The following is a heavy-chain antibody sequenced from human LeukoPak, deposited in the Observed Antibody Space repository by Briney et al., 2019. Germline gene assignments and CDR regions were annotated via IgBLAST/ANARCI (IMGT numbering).Heavy chain of an antibody. J-gene: IGHJ4*02. CDR2: ISYDGSNK. CDR1: GFTFSSYG. Sequence: GGSLRLSCAASGFTFSSYGMHWVRQAPGKGLEWVAVISYDGSNKYYADSVKGRFTISRDNSKNTLYLQMNSLRAEDTAVYYCAKLVLPQAFATAFDYWGQGTLVTVSS. CDR3: AKLVLPQAFATAFDY. V-gene: IGHV3-30*18. D-gene: IGHD4-17*01.